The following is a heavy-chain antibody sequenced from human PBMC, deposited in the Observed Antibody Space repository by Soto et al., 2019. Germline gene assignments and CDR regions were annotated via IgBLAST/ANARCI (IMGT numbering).Heavy chain of an antibody. J-gene: IGHJ6*02. CDR2: TFTGGST. D-gene: IGHD1-26*01. V-gene: IGHV3-53*02. CDR1: GFSVTTNY. CDR3: AKKPPSPIPGWAFGMDV. Sequence: EVQLVETGGGLIQPGGSLRLSCLASGFSVTTNYIIWVRQPPGKGLEWVSTTFTGGSTHYADSVKGRFSISRDNSKNTVYLQMNNLRVEDTAVYYCAKKPPSPIPGWAFGMDVWGQGTTVSVSS.